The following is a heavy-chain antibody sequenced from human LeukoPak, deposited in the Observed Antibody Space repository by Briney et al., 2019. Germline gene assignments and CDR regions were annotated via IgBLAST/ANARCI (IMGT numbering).Heavy chain of an antibody. CDR1: GFIFTNYA. CDR3: AKDSPLFCGSASCRFDY. Sequence: PGGSLRLSCAASGFIFTNYAMSWVRQTPGKGLEWVSSISDSGGSTYYADSVKGRLTISRDNSKNTLYLQMNSLRAEDTAVYLCAKDSPLFCGSASCRFDYWGQGTLVTVSS. J-gene: IGHJ4*02. CDR2: ISDSGGST. V-gene: IGHV3-23*01. D-gene: IGHD2-2*01.